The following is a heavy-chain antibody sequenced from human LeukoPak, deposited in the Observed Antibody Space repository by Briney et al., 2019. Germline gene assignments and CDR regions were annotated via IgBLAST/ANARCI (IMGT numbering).Heavy chain of an antibody. Sequence: GGSLRLSCAASGFTFSNAWMSWVRQAPGKGLEWVANIKQDGSEKYYVDSVKGRFTISRDNAKNSLYLQMNSLRAEDTAVYYCARLPAARGDYYMDVWGKGTTVTVSS. V-gene: IGHV3-7*01. CDR3: ARLPAARGDYYMDV. J-gene: IGHJ6*03. D-gene: IGHD2-2*01. CDR1: GFTFSNAW. CDR2: IKQDGSEK.